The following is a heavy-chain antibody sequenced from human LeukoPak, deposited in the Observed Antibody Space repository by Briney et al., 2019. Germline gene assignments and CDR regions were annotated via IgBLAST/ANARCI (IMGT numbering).Heavy chain of an antibody. J-gene: IGHJ4*02. CDR3: GRDADGQYARSSGFDFDF. V-gene: IGHV1-18*01. Sequence: GASVKVSCKASSYNFTSYGISWLRQAPGQGLEWMGWISVYNGYTNYAQKLQGRVTLTTDTSTSTAYMELRSLRSDDTAVYYCGRDADGQYARSSGFDFDFWGQGTLVTVSS. CDR1: SYNFTSYG. CDR2: ISVYNGYT. D-gene: IGHD3-22*01.